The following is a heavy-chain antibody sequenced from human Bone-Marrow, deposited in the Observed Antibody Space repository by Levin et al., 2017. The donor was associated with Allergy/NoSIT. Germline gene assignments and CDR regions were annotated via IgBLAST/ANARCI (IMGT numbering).Heavy chain of an antibody. J-gene: IGHJ3*02. V-gene: IGHV4-39*01. D-gene: IGHD3-10*01. CDR2: IHYSGST. CDR3: ARQNRHYGSPDAFDI. Sequence: NPSETLSLTCTVSGGSISSNSYFWGWIRQPPGKGLEWIGSIHYSGSTYYNPSLKSRVTISVDMSKSQFSLNMNTVIAADTAVYYCARQNRHYGSPDAFDIWGQGTMVTVSS. CDR1: GGSISSNSYF.